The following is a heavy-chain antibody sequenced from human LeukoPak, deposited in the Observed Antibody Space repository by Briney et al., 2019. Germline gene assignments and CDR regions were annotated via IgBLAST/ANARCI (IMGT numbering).Heavy chain of an antibody. CDR2: ISYDGSNK. D-gene: IGHD6-19*01. CDR1: GFTFSSYA. V-gene: IGHV3-30-3*01. J-gene: IGHJ4*02. CDR3: ARAPIPWGSSGRYTDY. Sequence: PGRSLRLSCAASGFTFSSYAMHWVRQAPGKGLEWVAVISYDGSNKYYADSVKGRFTISRDNSKNTLYLQMNSLRAEDTAVYYCARAPIPWGSSGRYTDYWGQGTLVTVSS.